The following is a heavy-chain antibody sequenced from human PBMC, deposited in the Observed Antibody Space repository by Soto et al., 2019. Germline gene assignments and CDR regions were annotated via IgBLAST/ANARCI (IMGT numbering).Heavy chain of an antibody. J-gene: IGHJ5*02. D-gene: IGHD1-26*01. V-gene: IGHV3-21*01. CDR3: ARGSTERIEFDP. CDR1: GFPFSSYS. CDR2: ISSSSSYI. Sequence: GGSLRLSCAASGFPFSSYSMNLVRQAPGKGLEWVSSISSSSSYIYYADSVKGRFTISRDNAKNSLYLQMNSLRAEDTAVYYCARGSTERIEFDPWGQGTWVTVSS.